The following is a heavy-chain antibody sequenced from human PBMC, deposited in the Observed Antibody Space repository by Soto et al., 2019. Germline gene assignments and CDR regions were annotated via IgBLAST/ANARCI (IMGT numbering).Heavy chain of an antibody. V-gene: IGHV1-69*01. CDR3: EAEMTFVKLSVV. CDR2: IFPKFGTT. D-gene: IGHD3-16*02. Sequence: QVQLVQSGAEVKKPGSSVKVSCKASGDTDTNYVISWVRQAPGQGLEWMGGIFPKFGTTYSAQKLQDRLTITADESTSTVYIQLSSLRRDDTAVYYCEAEMTFVKLSVVWGQGTTVTVSS. J-gene: IGHJ6*02. CDR1: GDTDTNYV.